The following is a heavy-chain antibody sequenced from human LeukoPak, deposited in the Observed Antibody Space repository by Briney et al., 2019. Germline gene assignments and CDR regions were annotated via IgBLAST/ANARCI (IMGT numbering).Heavy chain of an antibody. V-gene: IGHV3-48*02. CDR3: ARGWLANTFDY. CDR1: GFTLSSYS. J-gene: IGHJ4*02. Sequence: GGSLRLSCAGSGFTLSSYSMDWVRQAPGRGLEWVAYISGSGDTIYYADSVRGRFTISRDNAQNSVYLQMDSLRDEDTAVYYCARGWLANTFDYWGQGTLVTASS. D-gene: IGHD6-19*01. CDR2: ISGSGDTI.